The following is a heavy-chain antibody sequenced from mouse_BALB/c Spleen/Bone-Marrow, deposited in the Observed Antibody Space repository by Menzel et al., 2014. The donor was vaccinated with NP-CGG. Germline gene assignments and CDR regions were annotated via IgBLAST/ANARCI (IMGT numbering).Heavy chain of an antibody. CDR2: IYPGDGST. V-gene: IGHV1S56*01. Sequence: VQLQQSGPELVKPGALVKISCKASGYTFTSYDINWVKQRPGQGLEWIGWIYPGDGSTKYNEEFKGKATLTADKSFSTAYMQVSSLASENSAVYFCAMTARGGFAYWGQGTLVTVSA. CDR3: AMTARGGFAY. D-gene: IGHD3-2*01. CDR1: GYTFTSYD. J-gene: IGHJ3*01.